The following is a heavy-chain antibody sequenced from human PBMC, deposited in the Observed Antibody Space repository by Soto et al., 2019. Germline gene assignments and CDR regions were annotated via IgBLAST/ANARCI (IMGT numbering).Heavy chain of an antibody. D-gene: IGHD3-22*01. CDR3: ARGIYYDSSGYYYVLDY. CDR1: GFTFSDHY. V-gene: IGHV3-72*01. CDR2: TRNKANSYTT. Sequence: GGSLRLSCAASGFTFSDHYMDWVRQAPGKGLEWVGRTRNKANSYTTEYAASVKGRFTISRDDSKNSLYLQMNSLKTEDTAVYYCARGIYYDSSGYYYVLDYWGQGTLVTVS. J-gene: IGHJ4*02.